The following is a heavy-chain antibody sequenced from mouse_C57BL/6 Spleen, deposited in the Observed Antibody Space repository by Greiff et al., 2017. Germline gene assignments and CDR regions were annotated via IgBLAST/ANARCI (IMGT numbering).Heavy chain of an antibody. Sequence: QVHVKQSGPELVKPGASVKISCKASGYSFTSYYIHWVKQRPGPGLEWIGWIYPGSGNTKYNEKFKGKATLTADTSSSTAYMQLSSLTSEDSAVYYCARYGSSYGYYAMDYWGQGTSVTVSS. CDR2: IYPGSGNT. J-gene: IGHJ4*01. V-gene: IGHV1-66*01. CDR1: GYSFTSYY. CDR3: ARYGSSYGYYAMDY. D-gene: IGHD1-1*01.